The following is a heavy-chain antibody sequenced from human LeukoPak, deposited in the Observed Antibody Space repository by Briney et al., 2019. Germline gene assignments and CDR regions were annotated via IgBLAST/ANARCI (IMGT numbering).Heavy chain of an antibody. CDR2: IYTSGTT. CDR1: GGSISSSNYY. D-gene: IGHD6-19*01. J-gene: IGHJ4*02. V-gene: IGHV4-61*02. CDR3: ARSIRGYSSGWYYFDY. Sequence: SETLSLTCTVSGGSISSSNYYWSWIRQPAGKGLEWIGRIYTSGTTNYNPSLKSRVTISVDTSKNQFSMKLSSVTAADTAVYYCARSIRGYSSGWYYFDYWGQGTLITVSS.